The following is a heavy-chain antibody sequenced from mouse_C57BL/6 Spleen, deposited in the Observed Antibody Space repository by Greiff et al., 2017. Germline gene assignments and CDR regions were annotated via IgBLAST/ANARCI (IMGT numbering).Heavy chain of an antibody. CDR2: ISDGGSYT. J-gene: IGHJ2*01. CDR3: ARDNGYYLGVFDY. D-gene: IGHD2-3*01. CDR1: GFTFSSYA. Sequence: EVMLVESGGGLVKPGGSLKLSCAASGFTFSSYAMSWVRQTPEKRLEWVATISDGGSYTYYPDNVKGRFTISRDNAKNNLYLQMSHLKSEDTAMYYCARDNGYYLGVFDYWGQGTTLTVSS. V-gene: IGHV5-4*01.